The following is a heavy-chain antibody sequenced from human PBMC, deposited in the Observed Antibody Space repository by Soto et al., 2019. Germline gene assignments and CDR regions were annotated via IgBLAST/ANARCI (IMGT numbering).Heavy chain of an antibody. CDR1: GFTFSSYG. Sequence: GGSLRLSCAASGFTFSSYGMHWVRQAPGKGLEWVAVISYDGSNKYYADSVKGRFTMTPDTSTSTAYMELRSLRSDDTAVYYCARVYSSSWIAGKRNNWFDPWGQGTLVTVSS. D-gene: IGHD6-13*01. J-gene: IGHJ5*02. V-gene: IGHV3-30*03. CDR3: ARVYSSSWIAGKRNNWFDP. CDR2: ISYDGSNK.